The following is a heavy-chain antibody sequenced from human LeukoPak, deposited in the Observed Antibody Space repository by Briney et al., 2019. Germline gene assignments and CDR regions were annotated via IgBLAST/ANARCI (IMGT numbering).Heavy chain of an antibody. CDR1: GFTFSDYY. CDR3: ARVHYDSSGYYDDY. CDR2: ISSSGSTI. D-gene: IGHD3-22*01. J-gene: IGHJ4*02. Sequence: PGGSLRLSCAASGFTFSDYYMSWIRQAPGKGLEWVSYISSSGSTIYYADSVKGRFTISRDNAKNSLYLQMSSLRAEDTAVYYCARVHYDSSGYYDDYWGQGTLVTVSS. V-gene: IGHV3-11*04.